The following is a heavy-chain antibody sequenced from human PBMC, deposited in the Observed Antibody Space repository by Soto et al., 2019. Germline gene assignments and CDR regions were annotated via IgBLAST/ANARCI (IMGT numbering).Heavy chain of an antibody. CDR1: GFSLNTPSVG. CDR2: IYWNDDN. D-gene: IGHD6-19*01. J-gene: IGHJ4*02. CDR3: AHGSGWLSDF. Sequence: QITLEESGPTLLRPTQTLTLTCTFSGFSLNTPSVGVNWIRQPPGKAPEWLALIYWNDDNHYSPSLRSRLTITKDTSKHQVVLTMTNVDLVDTGTYYGAHGSGWLSDFWGQGALVTVSS. V-gene: IGHV2-5*01.